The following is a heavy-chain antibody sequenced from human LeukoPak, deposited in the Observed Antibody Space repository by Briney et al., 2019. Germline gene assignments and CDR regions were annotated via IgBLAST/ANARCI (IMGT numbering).Heavy chain of an antibody. CDR3: VRDIEYYYGSGSYLKAFDY. Sequence: RGSLRLSCSASGFTFSSYAMHWVRQAPGKGLEYVSAISSNGGSTYYADSVKGRFTISRDNSKNTLYLQMSSLRAEDTAVYYCVRDIEYYYGSGSYLKAFDYWGQGTLVTVSS. J-gene: IGHJ4*02. CDR2: ISSNGGST. CDR1: GFTFSSYA. D-gene: IGHD3-10*01. V-gene: IGHV3-64D*09.